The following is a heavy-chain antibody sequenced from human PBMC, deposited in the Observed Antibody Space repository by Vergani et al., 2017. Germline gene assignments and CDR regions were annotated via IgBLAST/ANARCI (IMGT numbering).Heavy chain of an antibody. Sequence: EVQLVESGGGLVQPGGSLRLSCAASGFTFSSDSMNWVRQAPGKGLEWVSYISSSSSTIYYADSGKGRFTISRDNSKNSLYLQMNSLRDEDTAVYYCARDAGYSSCWYEWGGQGCLVTVSS. CDR3: ARDAGYSSCWYEW. CDR2: ISSSSSTI. J-gene: IGHJ4*02. CDR1: GFTFSSDS. D-gene: IGHD6-19*01. V-gene: IGHV3-48*02.